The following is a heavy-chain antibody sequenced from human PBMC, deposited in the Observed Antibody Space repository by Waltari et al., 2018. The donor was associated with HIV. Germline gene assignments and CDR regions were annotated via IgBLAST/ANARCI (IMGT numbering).Heavy chain of an antibody. J-gene: IGHJ5*02. Sequence: QVELQESGPGLVKPSQTLSLSCTVSGASISSDVHYWNWIRQPPGKGLERIGSIYYSGSTYYNPSLKSRVTRSIDKSKNQFSLKLTSVTAADTAVYFCAREVMVVVVPAAIYWFDPWGQGTLVTVSS. CDR3: AREVMVVVVPAAIYWFDP. CDR1: GASISSDVHY. V-gene: IGHV4-30-4*08. D-gene: IGHD2-2*02. CDR2: IYYSGST.